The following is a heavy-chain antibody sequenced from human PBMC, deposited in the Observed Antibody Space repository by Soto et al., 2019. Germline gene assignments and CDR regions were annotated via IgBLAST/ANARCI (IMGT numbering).Heavy chain of an antibody. CDR1: GYSFTSSSYW. J-gene: IGHJ6*02. CDR3: ARRAGQLENYFYGMDV. V-gene: IGHV5-51*01. Sequence: PGESLKISCKASGYSFTSSSYWIAWVRQMPGKGLEWMAIIYHGGSDARYGPSFQGQVTISADKSINTAYLQLNSLQASDTAIFYCARRAGQLENYFYGMDVWGQGTTVTVSS. D-gene: IGHD1-1*01. CDR2: IYHGGSDA.